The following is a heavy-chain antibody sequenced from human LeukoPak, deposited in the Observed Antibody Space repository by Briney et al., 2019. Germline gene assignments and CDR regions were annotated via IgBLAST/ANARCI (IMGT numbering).Heavy chain of an antibody. CDR3: ARAGYWTASGYATI. CDR1: GYTFTSYY. V-gene: IGHV1-46*03. Sequence: GASVKVSCKASGYTFTSYYMHWGRQAPGQGLEWMGIINPRGGSTTYAQKFQGKVTMTRETATSTVYMALSSLAPEDTAVYYCARAGYWTASGYATIWGQRTLVTVSS. J-gene: IGHJ4*02. CDR2: INPRGGST. D-gene: IGHD5-12*01.